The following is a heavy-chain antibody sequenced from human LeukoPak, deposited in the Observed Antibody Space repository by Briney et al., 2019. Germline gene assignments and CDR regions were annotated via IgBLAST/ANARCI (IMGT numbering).Heavy chain of an antibody. CDR2: IYYSGNT. V-gene: IGHV4-59*01. CDR3: ARVVSSSWDYYYYMDV. J-gene: IGHJ6*03. CDR1: GGSISTYY. Sequence: SQTLSLTCTVSGGSISTYYWSWIRQPPGKGLEWIGYIYYSGNTNSNPSLKSRVTISADTSKNQISLKLSSVTAADAAVYYCARVVSSSWDYYYYMDVWGKGTTVTISS. D-gene: IGHD6-13*01.